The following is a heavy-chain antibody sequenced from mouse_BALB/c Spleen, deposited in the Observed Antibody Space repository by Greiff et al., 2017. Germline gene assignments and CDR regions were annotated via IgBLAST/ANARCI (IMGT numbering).Heavy chain of an antibody. Sequence: VQLQESGPELVKPGASVRISCKASGYTFTSYWMHWVKQRPGQGLEWIGNIYPGSGSTNYDEKFKSKATLTVDTSSSTAYMQLSSLTSEDSAVYYCTRSGVRSEDYWGQGTSVTVSS. CDR1: GYTFTSYW. J-gene: IGHJ4*01. V-gene: IGHV1-55*01. CDR3: TRSGVRSEDY. D-gene: IGHD2-1*01. CDR2: IYPGSGST.